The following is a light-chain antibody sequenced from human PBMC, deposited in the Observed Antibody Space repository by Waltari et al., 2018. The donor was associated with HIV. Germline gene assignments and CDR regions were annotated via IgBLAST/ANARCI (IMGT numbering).Light chain of an antibody. CDR3: CSYAGTSILV. CDR2: DVT. Sequence: QSALTQPASVSGSPGPSITIPCTGTSSAGGGYNLVSWYQQHPGKAPKLMIYDVTKRPSGVSTRFSGSKSGNTASLTISGLQAEDEGDYHCCSYAGTSILVFGGGTKLTVL. CDR1: SSAGGGYNL. V-gene: IGLV2-23*02. J-gene: IGLJ3*02.